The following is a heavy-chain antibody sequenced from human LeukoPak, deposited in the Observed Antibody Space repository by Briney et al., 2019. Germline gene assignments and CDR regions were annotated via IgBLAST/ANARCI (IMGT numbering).Heavy chain of an antibody. V-gene: IGHV3-66*03. D-gene: IGHD3-10*01. J-gene: IGHJ5*02. Sequence: GRSLRPSCAAAGFCVTTNYMGSASHPARKGLEWVALIYTSGSTFYADSVMGRFTVSRDNPKNTLYLQMNSLRAEDSAAYYCARDRAGTQSWVEFDLWGQGTLVTVSS. CDR3: ARDRAGTQSWVEFDL. CDR2: IYTSGST. CDR1: GFCVTTNY.